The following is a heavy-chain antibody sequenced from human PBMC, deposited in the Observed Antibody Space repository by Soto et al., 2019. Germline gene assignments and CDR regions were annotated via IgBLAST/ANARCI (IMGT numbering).Heavy chain of an antibody. CDR2: IIPILGIA. Sequence: GASVKVSCKASGGTFSSYTISWVRQAPGQGLEWMGRIIPILGIANYAQKFQGRVTITADKSTSTAYMELSSLRSEDTAVYYCARSASRTSIAAPSSYFDYWGQGTLVTVSS. V-gene: IGHV1-69*02. CDR1: GGTFSSYT. CDR3: ARSASRTSIAAPSSYFDY. J-gene: IGHJ4*02. D-gene: IGHD6-6*01.